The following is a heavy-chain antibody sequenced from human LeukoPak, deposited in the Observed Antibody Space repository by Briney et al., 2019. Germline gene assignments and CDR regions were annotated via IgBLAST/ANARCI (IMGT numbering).Heavy chain of an antibody. D-gene: IGHD3-22*01. Sequence: GGALMLSCAASGFTFSSYGMHSVRQAPGKGLEWVAFIRYDGSNKYYADSVKGRVTISRDNSKNTLDVQMDSLRAEDTVVYYCAKDPSYYDSSGSAAHAFDIWGQGTMVTVSS. V-gene: IGHV3-30*02. CDR2: IRYDGSNK. CDR3: AKDPSYYDSSGSAAHAFDI. CDR1: GFTFSSYG. J-gene: IGHJ3*02.